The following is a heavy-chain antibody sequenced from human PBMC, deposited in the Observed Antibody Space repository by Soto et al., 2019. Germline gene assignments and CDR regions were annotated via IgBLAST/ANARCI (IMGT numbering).Heavy chain of an antibody. Sequence: WWSLRLSCAASGFAFTSYSMNWWRQAPGKGLEWVSSISSTTNYIYYGDSMKGRFTISRDNAKNSLYLEMNSLRAEDTAVYYCARESEDLTSNFDYWGQGTLVTVSS. CDR2: ISSTTNYI. CDR1: GFAFTSYS. V-gene: IGHV3-21*06. J-gene: IGHJ4*02. CDR3: ARESEDLTSNFDY.